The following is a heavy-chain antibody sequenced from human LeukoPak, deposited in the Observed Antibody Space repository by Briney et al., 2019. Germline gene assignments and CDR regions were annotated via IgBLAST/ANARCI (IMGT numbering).Heavy chain of an antibody. V-gene: IGHV4-30-4*08. CDR2: IYYSRST. CDR3: ASSGYNGFDP. J-gene: IGHJ5*02. Sequence: SETLSLTCTVSGGSLSSGDYYWSWIRQPPGKGLEWIGYIYYSRSTYYNPSLKSRVTISVDTSKNQFSLKLSSVTAADTAVYYCASSGYNGFDPWGQGTLVTVSS. D-gene: IGHD3-22*01. CDR1: GGSLSSGDYY.